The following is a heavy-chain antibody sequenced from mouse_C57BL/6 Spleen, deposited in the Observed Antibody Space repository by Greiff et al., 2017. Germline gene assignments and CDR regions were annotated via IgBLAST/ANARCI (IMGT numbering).Heavy chain of an antibody. J-gene: IGHJ2*01. V-gene: IGHV1-80*01. CDR3: ARLYGYDGGGFDY. CDR1: GYAFSSYW. Sequence: QVQLKESGAELVKPGASVKISCKASGYAFSSYWMNWVKQRPGKGLEWIGQIYPGDGDTNSNGQFKGKATLTADKASSTAYMQLRSLTSEDSAVYFCARLYGYDGGGFDYWGQGTTLTVSS. CDR2: IYPGDGDT. D-gene: IGHD2-2*01.